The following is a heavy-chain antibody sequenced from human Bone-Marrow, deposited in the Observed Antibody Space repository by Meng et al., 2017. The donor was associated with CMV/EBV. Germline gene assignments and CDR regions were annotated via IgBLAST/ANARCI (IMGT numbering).Heavy chain of an antibody. CDR1: GGSISSSSYY. CDR3: ARGGSHTYYDFWSGSNWFDP. J-gene: IGHJ5*02. V-gene: IGHV4-61*05. CDR2: IYYSGST. Sequence: SETLSLTCTVSGGSISSSSYYWGWIRQPPGKGLEWIGYIYYSGSTNYNPSLKSRVTISVDTSKNQFSLKLSSVTAADTAVYYCARGGSHTYYDFWSGSNWFDPWGQGTLVTVPQ. D-gene: IGHD3-3*01.